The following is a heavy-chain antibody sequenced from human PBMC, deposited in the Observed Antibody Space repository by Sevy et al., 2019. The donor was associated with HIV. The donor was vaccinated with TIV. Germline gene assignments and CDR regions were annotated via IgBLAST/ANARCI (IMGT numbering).Heavy chain of an antibody. D-gene: IGHD1-7*01. V-gene: IGHV3-7*01. CDR3: ARDDGNYYFHY. Sequence: GGSLRLSCAASGFTFSKYWMGWVRQAPGKGLEWVANIKQDAGQKYYVDSWKGRFTISRDNAKNSLYLQMNSLRAEDTAVYFCARDDGNYYFHYWGQGTLVTVSS. CDR1: GFTFSKYW. CDR2: IKQDAGQK. J-gene: IGHJ4*02.